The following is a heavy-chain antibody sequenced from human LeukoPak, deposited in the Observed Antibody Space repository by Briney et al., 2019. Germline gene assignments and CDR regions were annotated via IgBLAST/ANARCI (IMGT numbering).Heavy chain of an antibody. CDR1: SDSISSYY. J-gene: IGHJ4*02. V-gene: IGHV4-59*08. CDR3: ARHTSYSSGWYNY. CDR2: VFYSGST. D-gene: IGHD6-19*01. Sequence: SETLSLTCTVSSDSISSYYWSWIRQPPGEGPEWIGYVFYSGSTSYNPSLKSRVTISVDTSKNQFSLKLSSVAAADTAVYYCARHTSYSSGWYNYWGQGTLVTVSS.